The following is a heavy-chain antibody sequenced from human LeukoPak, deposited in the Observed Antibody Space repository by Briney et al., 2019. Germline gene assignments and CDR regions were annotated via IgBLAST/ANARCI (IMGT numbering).Heavy chain of an antibody. J-gene: IGHJ5*02. Sequence: SETLSLTCAVYGGSFSGYYWTYVRQPPGKGLEWIGEINHSGSTNYNPSLKSRVTISVDTSKNQFSLKLSSVTAADTAVYYCARSHYYDSSGSHNNWFDPWAREPWSPSPQ. CDR1: GGSFSGYY. V-gene: IGHV4-34*01. CDR2: INHSGST. D-gene: IGHD3-22*01. CDR3: ARSHYYDSSGSHNNWFDP.